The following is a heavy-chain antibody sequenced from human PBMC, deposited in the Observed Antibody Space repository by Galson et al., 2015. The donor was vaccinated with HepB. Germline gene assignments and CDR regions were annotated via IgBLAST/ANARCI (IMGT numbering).Heavy chain of an antibody. J-gene: IGHJ6*02. V-gene: IGHV3-15*07. CDR2: IKTRTEGGTT. CDR1: GFSFTNAW. CDR3: YGARPHYYYGLDV. Sequence: SLRLSCAASGFSFTNAWMNWVRQAPGKGLEWVGRIKTRTEGGTTDYAAPVKGRFTISRDDSRNMLYLQMNSLETEDTAVYFCYGARPHYYYGLDVWGRGTAVTVSS. D-gene: IGHD6-6*01.